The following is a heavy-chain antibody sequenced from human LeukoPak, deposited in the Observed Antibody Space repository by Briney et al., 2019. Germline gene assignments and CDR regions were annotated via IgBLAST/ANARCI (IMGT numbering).Heavy chain of an antibody. V-gene: IGHV3-73*01. CDR2: IRSKANSYAT. CDR1: GFTFGGSA. D-gene: IGHD3-10*01. Sequence: GGSLRLSCAASGFTFGGSAMHWVRQASGKGLEWVGRIRSKANSYATAYAASVKGRFTISRDDSKNTAYLQMNSLKTEDTAVYYCARDLPPGYYGSGSSDWGQGTLVTVSS. J-gene: IGHJ4*02. CDR3: ARDLPPGYYGSGSSD.